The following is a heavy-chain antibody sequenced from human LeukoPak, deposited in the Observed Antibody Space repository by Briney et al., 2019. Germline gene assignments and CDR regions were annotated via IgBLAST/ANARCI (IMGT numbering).Heavy chain of an antibody. CDR3: ARGNSGYSYGYGIRYYFDP. J-gene: IGHJ4*02. CDR1: VGPFSSYT. D-gene: IGHD5-18*01. CDR2: IIPIFGTA. V-gene: IGHV1-69*05. Sequence: ASVKVSCTASVGPFSSYTISWLCQAPRQGLEWMGGIIPIFGTANYAQKIQGRVTITTDEPTRTADMELSSLRSEDTAVYYCARGNSGYSYGYGIRYYFDPSGQGTLVTVSS.